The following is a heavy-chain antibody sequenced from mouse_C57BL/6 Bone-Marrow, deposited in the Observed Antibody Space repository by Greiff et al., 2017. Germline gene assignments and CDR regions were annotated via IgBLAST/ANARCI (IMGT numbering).Heavy chain of an antibody. D-gene: IGHD1-1*01. CDR2: IYPGDGDT. Sequence: QVQLKESGAELVKPGASVKISCKASGYAFSSYWMNWVKQRPGKGLEWIGQIYPGDGDTNYNGKFKGKATLTADKSSSTAYMQLSSLTSEDSAVYFCARHYYYGSSYPFDYWGQGTTLTVSS. CDR3: ARHYYYGSSYPFDY. J-gene: IGHJ2*01. CDR1: GYAFSSYW. V-gene: IGHV1-80*01.